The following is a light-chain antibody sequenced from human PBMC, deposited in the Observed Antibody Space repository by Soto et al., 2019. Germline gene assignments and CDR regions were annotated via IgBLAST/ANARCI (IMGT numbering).Light chain of an antibody. CDR2: GAS. Sequence: ENVLTQSPGTLSLSPGERATLSCRASQSVTSNFLAWYQQKPGQAPRLLIYGASTRAAGVPDRFSGSGSGTDFTLTITRLAPEDFAVYYCQQYGRSPLLYTFGQGTKLGVK. J-gene: IGKJ2*01. CDR3: QQYGRSPLLYT. CDR1: QSVTSNF. V-gene: IGKV3-20*01.